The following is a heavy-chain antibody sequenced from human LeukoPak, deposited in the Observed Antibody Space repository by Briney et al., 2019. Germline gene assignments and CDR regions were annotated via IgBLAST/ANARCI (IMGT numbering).Heavy chain of an antibody. Sequence: NPSETLSLTCTVSGGSISSYYWSCIRQPPAKGLVWFGYIYYSGSTNYNTSLKSRVTISVDTSTNQFSLKLSSVTAADTAVYYCARDRYYYDSSGYGWFDPWGQGTLVTVSS. CDR1: GGSISSYY. CDR3: ARDRYYYDSSGYGWFDP. J-gene: IGHJ5*02. D-gene: IGHD3-22*01. V-gene: IGHV4-59*01. CDR2: IYYSGST.